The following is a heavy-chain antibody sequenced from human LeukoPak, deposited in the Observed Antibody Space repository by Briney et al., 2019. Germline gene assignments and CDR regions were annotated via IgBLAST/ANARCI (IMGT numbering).Heavy chain of an antibody. CDR2: ISYDGSNK. CDR1: GFTFSSYA. CDR3: ARMIDYGDYPPAFDY. J-gene: IGHJ4*02. D-gene: IGHD4-17*01. Sequence: PGGSLRLSCAASGFTFSSYAMHWVRQAPGKGLEWVAVISYDGSNKYYADSVKGRFTISRDNSKNTLYLQMNSLRAEDTAVYYCARMIDYGDYPPAFDYWGQGTLVTVSS. V-gene: IGHV3-30-3*01.